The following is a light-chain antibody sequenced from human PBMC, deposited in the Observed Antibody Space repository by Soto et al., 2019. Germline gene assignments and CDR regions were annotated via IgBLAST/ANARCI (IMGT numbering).Light chain of an antibody. CDR2: DAS. V-gene: IGKV3-11*01. CDR3: QQRSNWPPIT. CDR1: QSVSSY. Sequence: EIVLTQSPATLSLSPGERATLSCRASQSVSSYLAWYQQKPGQAPRLLSYDASNRATGIPARFSGSGSGTDFTLTISSLEPEDFAVYFFQQRSNWPPITFGQGTRLEMK. J-gene: IGKJ5*01.